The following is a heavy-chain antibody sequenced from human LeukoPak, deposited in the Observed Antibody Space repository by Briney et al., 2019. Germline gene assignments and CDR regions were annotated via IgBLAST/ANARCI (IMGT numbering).Heavy chain of an antibody. V-gene: IGHV2-5*01. Sequence: SGPVLVKPTQTLTLTCTFSGFSLSTSGVGVGWIRQPPGKALEWLALIYWNDDKRYSPSLKSRLTITKDTSKNQVVLTMTNMDPVDTATYYCAHSLNSRYCSSTSCLTPSDYWGQGTLVTVSS. CDR2: IYWNDDK. CDR3: AHSLNSRYCSSTSCLTPSDY. J-gene: IGHJ4*02. CDR1: GFSLSTSGVG. D-gene: IGHD2-2*01.